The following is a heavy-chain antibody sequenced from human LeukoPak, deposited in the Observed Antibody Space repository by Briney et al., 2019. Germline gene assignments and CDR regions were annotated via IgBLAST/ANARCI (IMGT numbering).Heavy chain of an antibody. D-gene: IGHD6-19*01. V-gene: IGHV3-33*03. J-gene: IGHJ4*02. Sequence: GGSLRLSCAASGFTFSSYGIHWVRQAPGKGLEWVAVIWFDGSNKYYADSVKGRFTISRDNTKNSLYLQMNSLRAEDTAVYYCLGGTGWIFDYWAREPWSPSPQ. CDR3: LGGTGWIFDY. CDR2: IWFDGSNK. CDR1: GFTFSSYG.